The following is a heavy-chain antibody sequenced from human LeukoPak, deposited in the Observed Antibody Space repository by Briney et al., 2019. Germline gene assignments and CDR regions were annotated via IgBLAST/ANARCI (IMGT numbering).Heavy chain of an antibody. J-gene: IGHJ4*02. CDR2: IYTDGSST. V-gene: IGHV3-74*01. D-gene: IGHD1-14*01. Sequence: AGGSLRLSCAASGFTFSNYWMHWVRQAPGKGLVWVSRIYTDGSSTNYADSVKGRFTISRDNAKNTLYLQMNSLRGEDTAVYYCARGASNRFDYWGQGTPVTVSS. CDR3: ARGASNRFDY. CDR1: GFTFSNYW.